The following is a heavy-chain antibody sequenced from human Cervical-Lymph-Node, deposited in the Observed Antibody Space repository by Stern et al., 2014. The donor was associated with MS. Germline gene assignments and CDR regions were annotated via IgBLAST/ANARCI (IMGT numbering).Heavy chain of an antibody. CDR1: GGSISGDSYY. J-gene: IGHJ4*02. CDR2: IYTSGTT. D-gene: IGHD3-16*01. V-gene: IGHV4-61*02. CDR3: ARGGDSWGARALDY. Sequence: QVQLQESGPGLVQPSQTLSLTCTVSGGSISGDSYYWSWIRQPAVKGLEWIGRIYTSGTTNYNPSLKSRVTISVDTSKNQFSLKLSSVTAADTAVYYCARGGDSWGARALDYWGQGTLVTVSS.